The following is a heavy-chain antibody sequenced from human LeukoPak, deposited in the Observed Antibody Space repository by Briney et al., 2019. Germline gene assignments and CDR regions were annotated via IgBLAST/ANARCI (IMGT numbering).Heavy chain of an antibody. J-gene: IGHJ4*02. CDR2: IYSGGST. Sequence: QPGGSLRLSCAASGFTVSSNYMSWVRQAPGKGLEWVSVIYSGGSTYYADSVKGRFTISRDNSKNTLYLQMNSLRAEDTAAYYCAKVPYDSSGYPDYWGQGTLVTVSS. CDR3: AKVPYDSSGYPDY. D-gene: IGHD3-22*01. CDR1: GFTVSSNY. V-gene: IGHV3-53*01.